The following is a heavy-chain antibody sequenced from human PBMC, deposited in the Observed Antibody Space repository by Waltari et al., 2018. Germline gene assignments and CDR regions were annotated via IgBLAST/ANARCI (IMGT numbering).Heavy chain of an antibody. CDR1: GGSFSGYY. Sequence: QVQLQQWGAGLLKPSETLSLTCAVYGGSFSGYYWSWIRQPPGKGLEWIGEINHSGSTNYHPSLKSRVTISVDTSKNQFSLKLSSVAAADTALYYCAKRGMVVAAMSLFYPWGQGTLVTVSS. D-gene: IGHD2-15*01. CDR2: INHSGST. J-gene: IGHJ5*02. V-gene: IGHV4-34*01. CDR3: AKRGMVVAAMSLFYP.